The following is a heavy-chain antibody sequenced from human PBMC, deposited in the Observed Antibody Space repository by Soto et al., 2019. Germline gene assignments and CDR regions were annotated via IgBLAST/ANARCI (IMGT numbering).Heavy chain of an antibody. J-gene: IGHJ4*02. D-gene: IGHD3-9*01. CDR2: ISSSSSYI. CDR3: ARESYHFAWLLWEDY. CDR1: GFTFSSYS. Sequence: EVQLVESGGGLVKPGGSLRLSCAASGFTFSSYSMNWVRQAPGKGLEWVSSISSSSSYIYYADSVKGRFTISRDNAKNSLYLQMNNLRAEDTAVYYCARESYHFAWLLWEDYWGQGTLVTVSS. V-gene: IGHV3-21*01.